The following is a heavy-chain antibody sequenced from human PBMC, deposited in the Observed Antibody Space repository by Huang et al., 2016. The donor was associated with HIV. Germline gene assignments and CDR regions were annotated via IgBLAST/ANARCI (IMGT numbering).Heavy chain of an antibody. J-gene: IGHJ4*02. CDR3: ARDGKQLAPHFDS. V-gene: IGHV4-34*02. CDR2: INHSGSA. D-gene: IGHD1-1*01. CDR1: GGSFSSYY. Sequence: QVQLQQWGAGRLKPSETLSLTCAVYGGSFSSYYWTWIRQPPGTGLEWIGEINHSGSANYNSSLKSRVTMSVDKSKNQFSLRLISVTAADTAVYYCARDGKQLAPHFDSWGQGTLVTVAS.